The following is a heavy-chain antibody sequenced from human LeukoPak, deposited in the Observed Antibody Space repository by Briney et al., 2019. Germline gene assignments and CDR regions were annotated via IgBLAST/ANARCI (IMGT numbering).Heavy chain of an antibody. J-gene: IGHJ5*02. D-gene: IGHD6-13*01. V-gene: IGHV1-3*01. CDR3: ARDRRIAAAGTGNWFDP. CDR1: GYTFTSYA. Sequence: ASVKVSCTASGYTFTSYAMHWVRQAPGQRLEWMGWINAGNGNTKYSQKFQGRVTITRDTSASTAYMELSSLRSEDTAVYYCARDRRIAAAGTGNWFDPWGQGTLVTVSS. CDR2: INAGNGNT.